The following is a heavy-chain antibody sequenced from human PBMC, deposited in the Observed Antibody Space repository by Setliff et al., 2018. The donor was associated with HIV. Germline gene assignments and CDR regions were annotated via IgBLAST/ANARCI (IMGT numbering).Heavy chain of an antibody. Sequence: ASETLSLTCTVSGASVRTYYWTWVWQPPGKGLEWIGNIYGMGETKYHPSLKSRVTISLDKTKNAFSLRLTSVTAADTGVYFCARSVDPDIWGKGTTVTVSS. J-gene: IGHJ6*04. CDR3: ARSVDPDI. CDR1: GASVRTYY. CDR2: IYGMGET. V-gene: IGHV4-4*08.